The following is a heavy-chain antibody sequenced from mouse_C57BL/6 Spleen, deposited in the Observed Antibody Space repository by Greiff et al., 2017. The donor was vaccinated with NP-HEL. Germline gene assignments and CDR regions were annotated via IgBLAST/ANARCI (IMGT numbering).Heavy chain of an antibody. D-gene: IGHD1-1*01. CDR2: ISSGSSTI. CDR1: GFTFSDYG. V-gene: IGHV5-17*01. Sequence: EVQLQESGGGLVKPGGSLKLSCAASGFTFSDYGMHWVRQAPEKGLEWVAYISSGSSTIYYADTVKGRFTISRDNAKNTLFLQMTSLRSEDTAMYYCAKTYYSSSYWYFDVWGTGTTVTVSS. CDR3: AKTYYSSSYWYFDV. J-gene: IGHJ1*03.